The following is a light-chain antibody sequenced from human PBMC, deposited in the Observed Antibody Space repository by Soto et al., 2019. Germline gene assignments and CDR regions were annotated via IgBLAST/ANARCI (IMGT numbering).Light chain of an antibody. CDR1: SSNIGSNT. V-gene: IGLV1-44*01. J-gene: IGLJ1*01. CDR3: AAWDDSLNGFV. Sequence: QSVLTQPPSVSGTPGQRVTISCSGSSSNIGSNTVNWYQHLPGTAPKLLIYTNNQRPSRVPDRFSGSKSGTSASLAISGLQSEDEADYYCAAWDDSLNGFVFGTGTKVTVL. CDR2: TNN.